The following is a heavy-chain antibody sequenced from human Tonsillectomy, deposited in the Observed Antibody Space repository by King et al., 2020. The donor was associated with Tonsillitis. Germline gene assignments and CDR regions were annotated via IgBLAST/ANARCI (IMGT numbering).Heavy chain of an antibody. J-gene: IGHJ3*02. D-gene: IGHD3-22*01. Sequence: QLQESGPGLVKPSQTLSLTCAVSGGSISSGGYSWSWIRQPPGKGLEWIGYIYYSGSTYYNPSLKSRVTISVDTSKNQFSLKLSSVTAADTAVYYCARGVLYYDSSGYYYGPRGVDAFDIWGQGTMVTVSS. CDR3: ARGVLYYDSSGYYYGPRGVDAFDI. CDR2: IYYSGST. CDR1: GGSISSGGYS. V-gene: IGHV4-30-4*07.